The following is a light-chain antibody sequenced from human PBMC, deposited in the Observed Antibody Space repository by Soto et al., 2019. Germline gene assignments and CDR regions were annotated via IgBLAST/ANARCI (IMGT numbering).Light chain of an antibody. Sequence: EIVLTQSPGTLSLSPGERATLSCRASQSVRSSYLAWYQQKPGQAPRLLIYGASSRATGIPDRFSGSGSGTDFTLSISRLEPEDFVMYYCQQYGSSPYTFGQGTKLETK. J-gene: IGKJ2*01. CDR3: QQYGSSPYT. V-gene: IGKV3-20*01. CDR1: QSVRSSY. CDR2: GAS.